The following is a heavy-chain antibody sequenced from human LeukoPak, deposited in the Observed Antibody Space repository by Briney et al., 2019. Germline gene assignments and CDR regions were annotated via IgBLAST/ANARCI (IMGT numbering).Heavy chain of an antibody. V-gene: IGHV3-7*01. J-gene: IGHJ4*02. CDR1: GFTFTHYW. D-gene: IGHD3-22*01. CDR3: ASDRTYDISGYRFDL. Sequence: PGGPLRLSCAGCGFTFTHYWMTWVRHVPGEGRVWVANIRQDGGEKYYEDSVKGRFTISRDNAKNSLYLQMDSLRAEDTAVYYCASDRTYDISGYRFDLWGQGTLVTVSS. CDR2: IRQDGGEK.